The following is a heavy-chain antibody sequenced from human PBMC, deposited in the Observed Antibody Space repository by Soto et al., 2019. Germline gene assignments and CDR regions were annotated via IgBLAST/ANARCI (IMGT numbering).Heavy chain of an antibody. V-gene: IGHV2-5*02. J-gene: IGHJ3*01. D-gene: IGHD2-2*01. CDR1: GFSLSADGVG. CDR3: AHAYGGTSWPNDAFDV. Sequence: QITLKESGPTLVKPTQTLTLTCTFSGFSLSADGVGVGWIRQPPGRAVEWLALIYWDDDKRYRPSLKSRLTITKDTSKNHVVLTMTNMDPVDTATYYCAHAYGGTSWPNDAFDVWGQGTVVTVSS. CDR2: IYWDDDK.